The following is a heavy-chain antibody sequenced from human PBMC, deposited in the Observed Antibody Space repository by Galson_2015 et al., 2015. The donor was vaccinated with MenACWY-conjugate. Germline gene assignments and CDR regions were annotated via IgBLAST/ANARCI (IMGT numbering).Heavy chain of an antibody. CDR3: TTYNSSDGLDY. J-gene: IGHJ4*02. CDR1: GLTFGNVW. D-gene: IGHD6-19*01. Sequence: SLRLSCAGAGLTFGNVWLRWVRQAPEEGVEWVGRIQSRTATTDYAAPVQGRFTISRDDSINTLYLQLNSLITEDTAVYYCTTYNSSDGLDYWGQGSLVTLTS. CDR2: IQSRTATT. V-gene: IGHV3-15*01.